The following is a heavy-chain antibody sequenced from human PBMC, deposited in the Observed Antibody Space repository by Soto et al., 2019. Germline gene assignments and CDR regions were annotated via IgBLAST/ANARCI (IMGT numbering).Heavy chain of an antibody. CDR2: IYYSEST. CDR3: ARAVEMYASGWYYFDY. CDR1: GGSISSYY. D-gene: IGHD6-19*01. V-gene: IGHV4-59*01. Sequence: QVQLQESGPGLVKPSETLSLTCTVSGGSISSYYWSWIRQPPGKGLEWIGFIYYSESTNYNPSLQSRVTISVDTSKNQFSLRLTSATAADTAVYYCARAVEMYASGWYYFDYWGQGTLVTVSS. J-gene: IGHJ4*02.